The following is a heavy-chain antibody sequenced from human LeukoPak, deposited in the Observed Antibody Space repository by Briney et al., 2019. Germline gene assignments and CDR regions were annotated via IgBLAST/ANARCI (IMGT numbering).Heavy chain of an antibody. CDR1: GFTVSSNY. V-gene: IGHV3-48*01. CDR2: ISSSSSTI. CDR3: ARGHDIVVVPAAMSFDY. D-gene: IGHD2-2*01. J-gene: IGHJ4*02. Sequence: PGGSLRLSCAASGFTVSSNYMSWVRQAPGKGLEWVSYISSSSSTIYYADSVKGRFTISRDNAKNSLYLQMNSLRAEDTAVYYCARGHDIVVVPAAMSFDYWGQGTLVTVSS.